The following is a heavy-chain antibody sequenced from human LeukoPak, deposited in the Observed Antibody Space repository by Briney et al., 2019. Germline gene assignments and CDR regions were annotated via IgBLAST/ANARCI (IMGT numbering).Heavy chain of an antibody. CDR2: TYYRSKWYN. D-gene: IGHD6-6*01. CDR3: ARDGGWGSSGFGRWWFDP. CDR1: GDSVSRNTAG. J-gene: IGHJ5*02. Sequence: SQTLSLTCAISGDSVSRNTAGWNWIRQSPSRGLEWLGRTYYRSKWYNDYAVSVKSRITINPDTSKNQFSLQLNSVTPEDTAVYYCARDGGWGSSGFGRWWFDPWGQGTLVTVSS. V-gene: IGHV6-1*01.